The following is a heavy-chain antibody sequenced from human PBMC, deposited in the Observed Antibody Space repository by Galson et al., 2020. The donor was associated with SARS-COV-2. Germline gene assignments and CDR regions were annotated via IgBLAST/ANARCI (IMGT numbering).Heavy chain of an antibody. CDR3: VRDTPNYGQDV. D-gene: IGHD2-15*01. Sequence: SETLSLTCTVSGGSIRSYYWTWIRQPPGKRLEWIGNIYYTGSTQYNPSLKSRGTISIDTSNNQFSLKLSSVTAADTAVYYCVRDTPNYGQDVWGQGTTVTVS. CDR2: IYYTGST. J-gene: IGHJ6*02. CDR1: GGSIRSYY. V-gene: IGHV4-59*12.